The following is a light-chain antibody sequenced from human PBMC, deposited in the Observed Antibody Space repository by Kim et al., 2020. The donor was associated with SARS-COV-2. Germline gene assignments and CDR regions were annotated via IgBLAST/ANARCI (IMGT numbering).Light chain of an antibody. CDR2: GAS. J-gene: IGKJ5*01. CDR1: QSVSSN. V-gene: IGKV3-15*01. Sequence: SPGERATLSCRASQSVSSNLAWYQQRPGQAPRLRIYGASTRATGIPARVSGSGSGTEFTLTISSLQSEDFAVYYCQQYNNWPPITFGQGTRLEIK. CDR3: QQYNNWPPIT.